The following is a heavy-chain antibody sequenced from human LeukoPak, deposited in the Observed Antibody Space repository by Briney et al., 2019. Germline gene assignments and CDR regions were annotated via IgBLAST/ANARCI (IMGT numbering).Heavy chain of an antibody. CDR3: ARPFLGLVLSGI. CDR1: GDSISSSSYY. Sequence: PSETLSLTCTVSGDSISSSSYYWGWIRQPPGKGLEWIGSIYHSGSTYYNPSLKSRVTISVDTSKNQFSLKLSSVTAADTAVYYCARPFLGLVLSGIWGQGTMVTVSS. D-gene: IGHD3-16*01. J-gene: IGHJ3*02. CDR2: IYHSGST. V-gene: IGHV4-39*01.